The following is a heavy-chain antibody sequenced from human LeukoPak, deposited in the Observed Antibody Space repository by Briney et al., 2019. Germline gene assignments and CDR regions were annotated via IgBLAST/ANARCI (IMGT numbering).Heavy chain of an antibody. CDR3: ARRGIAAAGIDY. CDR2: IYYSGST. D-gene: IGHD6-13*01. J-gene: IGHJ4*02. V-gene: IGHV4-39*01. CDR1: GGSISSSSYY. Sequence: NPSETLSLTCTVSGGSISSSSYYWGWIRQPPGKGLEWIGSIYYSGSTYYNPSLKSRVTISVDTSKNQFSLKLSSVTAADTAVYYCARRGIAAAGIDYWGQGTLVTVSS.